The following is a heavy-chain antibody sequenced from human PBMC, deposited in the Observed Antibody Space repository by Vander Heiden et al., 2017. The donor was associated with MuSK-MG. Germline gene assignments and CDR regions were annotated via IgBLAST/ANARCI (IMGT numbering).Heavy chain of an antibody. CDR2: ISGSGGST. Sequence: EVQLLESGGGLVQAEGSLRVSCAASGFAFRSHAISWVRQAPGNGLEWVSAISGSGGSTYYADSVKGRFTIPSDNTKNTLYLQMNSLRAEDTAGYYCAKDNYSSYDSSGYWYYFDYWGQGTLVTVSS. CDR1: GFAFRSHA. D-gene: IGHD3-22*01. V-gene: IGHV3-23*01. CDR3: AKDNYSSYDSSGYWYYFDY. J-gene: IGHJ4*02.